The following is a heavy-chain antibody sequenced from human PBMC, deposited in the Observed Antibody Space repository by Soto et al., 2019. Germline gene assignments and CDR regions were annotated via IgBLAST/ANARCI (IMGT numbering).Heavy chain of an antibody. CDR1: GGSMNAHF. J-gene: IGHJ4*02. V-gene: IGHV4-4*07. D-gene: IGHD2-15*01. CDR2: IHISGTT. Sequence: SETLSLTCTVSGGSMNAHFWSWIRQSAGKGLEWFGHIHISGTTTYNPSLKGRVTMSLDPPKNQLSLKLSSVTAADTAVYYCARINGGSPDFWGQGTLVTVSS. CDR3: ARINGGSPDF.